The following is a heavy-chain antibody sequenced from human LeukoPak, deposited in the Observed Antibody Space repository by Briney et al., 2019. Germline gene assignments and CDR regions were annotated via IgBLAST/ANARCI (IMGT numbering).Heavy chain of an antibody. CDR1: GFTFSSYG. CDR3: AKSVATTPRDY. V-gene: IGHV3-30*18. Sequence: PGGSLRLSCAASGFTFSSYGMHWVRQAPDKGLEWVAVISYDGSNKYYADSVKGRFTISRDNSKNTLYLQMNSLRAEDTAVYYCAKSVATTPRDYWGQGTLVTVSS. CDR2: ISYDGSNK. J-gene: IGHJ4*02. D-gene: IGHD5-12*01.